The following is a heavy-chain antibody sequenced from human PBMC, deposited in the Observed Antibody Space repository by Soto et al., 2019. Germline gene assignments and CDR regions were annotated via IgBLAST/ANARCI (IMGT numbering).Heavy chain of an antibody. CDR2: ISGSGGST. CDR1: GFTFSSYA. V-gene: IGHV3-23*01. CDR3: AKDGKPGTYYYYYGMDV. D-gene: IGHD1-1*01. Sequence: GGSLRLSCAASGFTFSSYAMSWVRQAPGKGLEWVSAISGSGGSTYYADSVKGRFTISRDNSKNTLYLQMNSLRVEDTAVYYCAKDGKPGTYYYYYGMDVWGQGTTVTVSS. J-gene: IGHJ6*02.